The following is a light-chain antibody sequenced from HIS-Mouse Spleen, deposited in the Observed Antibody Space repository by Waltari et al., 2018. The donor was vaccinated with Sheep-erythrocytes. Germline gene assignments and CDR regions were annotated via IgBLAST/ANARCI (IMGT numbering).Light chain of an antibody. Sequence: QSALTQPRSVSGSPGQSVTISCPGTSSDVGGYNYVSRYQQHPGKAPKPMTYDFSKRPSGVPDRFSGSKSGNTASLTVSGLQAEDEADYYCCSYAGSYNHVFATGTKVTVL. J-gene: IGLJ1*01. V-gene: IGLV2-11*02. CDR1: SSDVGGYNY. CDR2: DFS. CDR3: CSYAGSYNHV.